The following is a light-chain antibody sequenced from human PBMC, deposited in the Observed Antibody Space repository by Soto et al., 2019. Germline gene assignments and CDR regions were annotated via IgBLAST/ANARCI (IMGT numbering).Light chain of an antibody. J-gene: IGLJ2*01. Sequence: QSALTQPASVSGSPGQWITISCTGSSSDVGSYDRVSCYQQYPGKAPTLMIYEVNNRPSGISNRFSGSKSGNTASLTISGLQPEDEADYYCCSYAGIYNRVVFGGGTQLTVL. CDR2: EVN. CDR1: SSDVGSYDR. V-gene: IGLV2-23*02. CDR3: CSYAGIYNRVV.